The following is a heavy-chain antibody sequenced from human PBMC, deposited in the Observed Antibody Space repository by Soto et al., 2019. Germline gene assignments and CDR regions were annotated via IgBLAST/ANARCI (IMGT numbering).Heavy chain of an antibody. Sequence: PVGSLRPSCAASGFTFSSYAMSWVRQARGKGLEWVSAISGSGGSTYYADSVKGRFTISRDNSKNTLYLQMNSLRAEDTAVYYCAKDFGSSGYYDWFDPWGQGTLVTVSS. CDR1: GFTFSSYA. D-gene: IGHD3-22*01. V-gene: IGHV3-23*01. CDR3: AKDFGSSGYYDWFDP. J-gene: IGHJ5*02. CDR2: ISGSGGST.